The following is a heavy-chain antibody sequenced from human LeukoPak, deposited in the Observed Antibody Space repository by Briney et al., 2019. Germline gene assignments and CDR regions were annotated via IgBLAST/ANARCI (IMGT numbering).Heavy chain of an antibody. J-gene: IGHJ4*02. CDR1: GGSVSSGDYY. CDR3: ASSGHSSGYFQLDY. CDR2: IYNSGST. D-gene: IGHD3-22*01. Sequence: PSETLSLTCTVSGGSVSSGDYYWSLIRQPPGKGLEWIGCIYNSGSTRSNPSLKRRVIISIGTSKNQFSLKMSSVTAADTAVYYCASSGHSSGYFQLDYWGQGTLVTVSS. V-gene: IGHV4-30-4*01.